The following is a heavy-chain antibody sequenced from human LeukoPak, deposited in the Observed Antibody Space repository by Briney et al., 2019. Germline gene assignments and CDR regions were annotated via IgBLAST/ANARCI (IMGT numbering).Heavy chain of an antibody. Sequence: GGSLRLSCTASGFTFGDYAMSWVRQAPGKGLEWVGFIRSKAYGGTTEYAASVKGRFTISRDDSKNTLYLQMNSLKPEDTAVYYCTTILLWFGESDYWGQGTLVTVSS. V-gene: IGHV3-49*04. J-gene: IGHJ4*02. CDR3: TTILLWFGESDY. CDR1: GFTFGDYA. CDR2: IRSKAYGGTT. D-gene: IGHD3-10*01.